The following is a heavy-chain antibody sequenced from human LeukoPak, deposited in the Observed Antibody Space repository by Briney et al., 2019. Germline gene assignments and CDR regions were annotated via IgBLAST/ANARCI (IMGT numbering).Heavy chain of an antibody. CDR3: ARGVYIAAAQYGY. CDR1: GGSISSYY. J-gene: IGHJ4*02. Sequence: SETLSLTCTVSGGSISSYYWGWIRQPPGKGLEWIGYIYYSGTTNYNPSLKSRVTISVDTSKNQFSLKLSSVTAADTAVYYCARGVYIAAAQYGYWGQGTLVTVSS. D-gene: IGHD6-13*01. V-gene: IGHV4-59*01. CDR2: IYYSGTT.